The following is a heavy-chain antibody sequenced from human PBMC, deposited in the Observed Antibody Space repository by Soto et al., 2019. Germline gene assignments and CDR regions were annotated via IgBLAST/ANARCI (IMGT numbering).Heavy chain of an antibody. V-gene: IGHV4-59*08. CDR1: GASIRDTF. CDR3: VRGWGWLPHD. D-gene: IGHD5-12*01. J-gene: IGHJ4*02. CDR2: VHYTGSV. Sequence: QVRLQESGPGLVKPSETLSLTCNVSGASIRDTFGSWYRQPPGKGLEWLGYVHYTGSVTYNPSLHSRLSISLDTSETQVSLRLNSVIAADTAVYYCVRGWGWLPHDWGQGTTVTVSS.